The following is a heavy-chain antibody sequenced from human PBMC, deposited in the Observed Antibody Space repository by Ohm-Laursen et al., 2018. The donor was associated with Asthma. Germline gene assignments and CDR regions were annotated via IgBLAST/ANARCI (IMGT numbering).Heavy chain of an antibody. V-gene: IGHV3-48*01. D-gene: IGHD1-26*01. Sequence: SLRLSCAASGFTFSLYAINWVRQAPGKGLEWVSYISSDSVTIYYADSVKGRFTISRDNAKHSLYLQMTSLRAEDTAVYYCAREWGGMDVWGLGATVTGSS. CDR3: AREWGGMDV. CDR1: GFTFSLYA. J-gene: IGHJ6*01. CDR2: ISSDSVTI.